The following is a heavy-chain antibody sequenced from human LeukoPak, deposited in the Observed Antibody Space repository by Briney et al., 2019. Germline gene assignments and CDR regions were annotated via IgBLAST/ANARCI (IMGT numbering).Heavy chain of an antibody. J-gene: IGHJ4*02. D-gene: IGHD5-18*01. V-gene: IGHV4-59*01. CDR2: MYYSGST. CDR1: GGSISSYY. Sequence: SETLSLTCTVSGGSISSYYWSWIRQPPGKGLEWIGYMYYSGSTKYNPSLKSRVTISVDTSKNQFSLKLSSVTAADTAVYYCARGYGRGYSYGRYFDYWGQGTLVTVSS. CDR3: ARGYGRGYSYGRYFDY.